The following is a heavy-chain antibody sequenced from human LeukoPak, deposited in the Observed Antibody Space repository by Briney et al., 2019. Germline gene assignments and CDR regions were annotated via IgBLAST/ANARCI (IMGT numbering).Heavy chain of an antibody. V-gene: IGHV3-7*03. CDR2: TKKEGSEK. Sequence: GGSLRVSCADSGFTFRNYWMSWVGQAPGKGREWGATTKKEGSEKYTVESVKGRFTISRDNTKNSVHLQMNSLRAEDTVVYCCARVADYNGYAQNWLDPWGEGIPVAVSS. CDR1: GFTFRNYW. D-gene: IGHD5-12*01. CDR3: ARVADYNGYAQNWLDP. J-gene: IGHJ5*02.